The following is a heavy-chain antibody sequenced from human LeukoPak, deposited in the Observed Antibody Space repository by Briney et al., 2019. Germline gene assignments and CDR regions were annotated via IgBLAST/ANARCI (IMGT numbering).Heavy chain of an antibody. J-gene: IGHJ4*02. Sequence: SETLSLTSTVSGGSISSSYWSWIRQPPGKGLEWIGYIYYSGSTNYNPSLKSRVTMSVDTSKNQFSLNLSSVTAADTAVYYCARGHSYYYDSSADYPDFDYWGQGTLGTVSS. CDR1: GGSISSSY. V-gene: IGHV4-59*01. D-gene: IGHD3-22*01. CDR3: ARGHSYYYDSSADYPDFDY. CDR2: IYYSGST.